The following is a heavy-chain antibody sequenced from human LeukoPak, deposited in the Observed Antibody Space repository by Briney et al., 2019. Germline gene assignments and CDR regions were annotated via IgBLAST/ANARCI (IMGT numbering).Heavy chain of an antibody. J-gene: IGHJ4*02. D-gene: IGHD1-1*01. V-gene: IGHV4-59*01. CDR2: IYYSGST. CDR3: ARHPAFGNPLEW. CDR1: GGSISSYY. Sequence: SETLSLTCTVSGGSISSYYWSWIRQPPGKGLEWIGYIYYSGSTNYNPSLKSRVTISVDTSKNQFSLKLSSVTAADTAVYYCARHPAFGNPLEWWGQGALVTVSS.